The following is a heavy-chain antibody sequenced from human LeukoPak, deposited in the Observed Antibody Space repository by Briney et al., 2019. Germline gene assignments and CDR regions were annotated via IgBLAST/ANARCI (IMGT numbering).Heavy chain of an antibody. J-gene: IGHJ3*02. CDR1: GGSISRGDYY. D-gene: IGHD3-22*01. Sequence: PSETLSLTCTVSGGSISRGDYYWSWIRQPPGKGLEWIGYIYYSGSTYYNPSLKSRVTISVDTSKNQFSLKLSSVTAADTAVYYCARVSYDSSGYYSDDAFDIWGQGTMVTVSS. CDR2: IYYSGST. CDR3: ARVSYDSSGYYSDDAFDI. V-gene: IGHV4-30-4*01.